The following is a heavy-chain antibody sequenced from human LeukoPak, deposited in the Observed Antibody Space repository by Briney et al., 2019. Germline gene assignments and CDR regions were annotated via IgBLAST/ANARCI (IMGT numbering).Heavy chain of an antibody. V-gene: IGHV4-59*01. CDR3: ARGYYDRSGSSNPFDA. Sequence: PSETLSLTCTVSGDSISSSYWSWIRQPPGKRLEWVGYVHYTGKTNYNPSLNNRATISVDMSKNQFSLTLTSVTLADTAVCYCARGYYDRSGSSNPFDAWGQGTLVTVSA. CDR1: GDSISSSY. D-gene: IGHD3-22*01. CDR2: VHYTGKT. J-gene: IGHJ4*02.